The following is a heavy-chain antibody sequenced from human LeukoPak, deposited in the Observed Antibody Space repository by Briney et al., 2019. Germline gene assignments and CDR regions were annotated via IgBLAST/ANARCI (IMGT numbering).Heavy chain of an antibody. CDR1: GGSISSGSYY. D-gene: IGHD1-1*01. CDR3: AREVPTNFDY. V-gene: IGHV4-61*02. CDR2: IYTSGST. J-gene: IGHJ4*02. Sequence: SETLSLTCTGSGGSISSGSYYWSWIRQPAGKGLEWIGRIYTSGSTNYNPSLKSRVTISVDTSKNQFSLKLSSVTAADTAVYYCAREVPTNFDYWGQGTLVTVSS.